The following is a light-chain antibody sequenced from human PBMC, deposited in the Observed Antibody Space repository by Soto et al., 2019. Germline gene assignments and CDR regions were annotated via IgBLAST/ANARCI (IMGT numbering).Light chain of an antibody. CDR2: KAS. J-gene: IGKJ2*01. V-gene: IGKV1-5*03. CDR3: QQYKSYRYT. CDR1: QSISNW. Sequence: DIQMTQSPSTLSASVGDRVTITCRASQSISNWLAWYQQKPGKAPKLLMYKASSLQRGVPSRFSGSGSGTDFTLPISSLQPDDFATYYCQQYKSYRYTFGQGTKLEIK.